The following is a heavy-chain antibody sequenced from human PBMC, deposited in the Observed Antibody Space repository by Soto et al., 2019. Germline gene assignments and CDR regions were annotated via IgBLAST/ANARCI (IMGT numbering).Heavy chain of an antibody. CDR2: MNPNSGNT. D-gene: IGHD3-3*01. Sequence: QVQLVQSGAEVKKPGASVKVSCKASGYTFTSYDINWVRQATGQGLEWMGWMNPNSGNTGYAQKFQXXVXMXXNTSISTAYMELSSLRAEDTAVYYCAREKSGYYDYWGQGTLVTVSS. V-gene: IGHV1-8*01. CDR1: GYTFTSYD. CDR3: AREKSGYYDY. J-gene: IGHJ4*02.